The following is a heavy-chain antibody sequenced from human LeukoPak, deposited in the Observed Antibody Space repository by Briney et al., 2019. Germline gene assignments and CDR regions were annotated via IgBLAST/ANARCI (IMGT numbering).Heavy chain of an antibody. J-gene: IGHJ4*02. D-gene: IGHD6-19*01. V-gene: IGHV4-38-2*02. CDR3: ARGGLDYFDS. CDR1: GYSISSGYY. Sequence: SETLSLTCTVSGYSISSGYYWGWIRQPPGKGLEWIATISHSGSTYYNPSLKSQVTISVDTSKNQFSLKLNSVTAADTAVYYCARGGLDYFDSWGQGTLVTVSS. CDR2: ISHSGST.